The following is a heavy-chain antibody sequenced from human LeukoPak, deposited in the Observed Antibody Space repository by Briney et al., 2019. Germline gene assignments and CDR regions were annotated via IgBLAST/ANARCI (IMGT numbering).Heavy chain of an antibody. Sequence: SETLSLTCTVSGGSFSNNYNWDWIRPPPGKGLEWIGSLYYNGNTYYNPSLKSRLTISVDTSKSHFSLQLRSVTAEDTAVYFCTRSSDFGGYYFYYYMDVWGKGTTVSVSS. V-gene: IGHV4-39*02. CDR3: TRSSDFGGYYFYYYMDV. J-gene: IGHJ6*03. CDR2: LYYNGNT. D-gene: IGHD4-23*01. CDR1: GGSFSNNYN.